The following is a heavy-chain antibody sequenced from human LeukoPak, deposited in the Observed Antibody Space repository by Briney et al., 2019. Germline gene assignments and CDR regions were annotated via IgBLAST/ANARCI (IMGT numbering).Heavy chain of an antibody. CDR2: ISGSGGST. V-gene: IGHV3-23*01. D-gene: IGHD3-10*01. CDR1: GFTFSSYA. Sequence: GGSLRLSCAASGFTFSSYAMSWVRQAPGKGLEWVSAISGSGGSTNYADSVKGRFTISRDNAKNSLYLQMDSLRDDDTAVYYCARAYGSGSHGYWGQGTLVTVSS. J-gene: IGHJ4*02. CDR3: ARAYGSGSHGY.